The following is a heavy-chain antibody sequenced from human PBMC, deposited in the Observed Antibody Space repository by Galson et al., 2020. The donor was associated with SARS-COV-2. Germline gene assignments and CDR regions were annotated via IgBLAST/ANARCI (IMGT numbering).Heavy chain of an antibody. CDR3: ARGLGGCTDGYLVL. CDR2: ISKDGDIK. D-gene: IGHD2-8*01. Sequence: GGSLCLSCAASGFNPVGYSMHWVSRPPGKGLEWVAIISKDGDIKYYSDSARGRFTASRDNSKNTLYVQMSSLRLDDTAMYYCARGLGGCTDGYLVLWGPGTLVTVSA. J-gene: IGHJ4*02. V-gene: IGHV3-30-3*01. CDR1: GFNPVGYS.